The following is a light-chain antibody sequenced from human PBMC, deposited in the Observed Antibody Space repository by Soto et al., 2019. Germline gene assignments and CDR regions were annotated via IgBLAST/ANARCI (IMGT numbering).Light chain of an antibody. CDR3: QQYGSSPRYS. CDR1: QSVDSRY. V-gene: IGKV3-20*01. J-gene: IGKJ2*03. Sequence: DIVLTQSPGTLSLSPGERATLSCRASQSVDSRYLAWYKQKPGQAPRLLIYALSSRATAIPARFIGSGSGTASTLTISRLEPEGFAEYYCQQYGSSPRYSFGQGTKLDSK. CDR2: ALS.